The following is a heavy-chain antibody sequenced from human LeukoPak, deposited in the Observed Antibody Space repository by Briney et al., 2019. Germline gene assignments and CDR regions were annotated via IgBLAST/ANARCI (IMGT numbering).Heavy chain of an antibody. CDR1: RGTFSSYA. CDR2: IIHIFGTA. V-gene: IGHV1-69*05. J-gene: IGHJ4*02. Sequence: SVKVSCKASRGTFSSYAISWVRQAPGQGLKWMGRIIHIFGTANYAQKFQGRVTITTDESTSTAYMELSSLRSEDTAVYYCARGPIPHTRDIELWGQGTLVTVSS. CDR3: ARGPIPHTRDIEL. D-gene: IGHD1-14*01.